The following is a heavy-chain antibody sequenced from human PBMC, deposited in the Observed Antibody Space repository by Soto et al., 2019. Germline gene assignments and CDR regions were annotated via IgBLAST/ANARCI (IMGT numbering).Heavy chain of an antibody. J-gene: IGHJ3*02. CDR1: GDSVSSNSAA. V-gene: IGHV6-1*01. D-gene: IGHD3-16*02. Sequence: SQTLSLTCAISGDSVSSNSAAWNWIRQSPSRGLEWLGRTYYRSKWYHDYAPSVKSRITINPDTSKNHFSLQPNSMTPEDTAVYYCARERGVLSEAFDIWGRGTMVTVSS. CDR3: ARERGVLSEAFDI. CDR2: TYYRSKWYH.